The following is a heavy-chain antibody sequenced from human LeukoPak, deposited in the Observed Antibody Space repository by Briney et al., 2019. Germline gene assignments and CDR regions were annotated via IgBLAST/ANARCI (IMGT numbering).Heavy chain of an antibody. CDR2: INHSGST. J-gene: IGHJ4*02. D-gene: IGHD3-22*01. CDR3: ARARRHGSGYYVDY. CDR1: GGSFSGYY. Sequence: PSETLSLTCAVYGGSFSGYYWSWIRQPPGKGLEWIGEINHSGSTNYNPSLKSRVTISVDTSKNQFPLKLSSVTAADTAVYYCARARRHGSGYYVDYWGQGTLVTVSS. V-gene: IGHV4-34*01.